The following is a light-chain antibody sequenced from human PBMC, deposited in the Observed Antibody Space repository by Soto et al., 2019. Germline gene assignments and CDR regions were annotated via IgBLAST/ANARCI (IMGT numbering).Light chain of an antibody. V-gene: IGLV2-8*01. CDR1: SSDVGGYNY. CDR2: EVN. Sequence: QSALTQPPSASGSPGQSVAISCTGTSSDVGGYNYVSWYQQHPGKAPELMIYEVNKRPSGVPDRFSDSKSGNTASLTVSGLQAEDEADYYCSSYAGSSNVFGTGTKVTVL. CDR3: SSYAGSSNV. J-gene: IGLJ1*01.